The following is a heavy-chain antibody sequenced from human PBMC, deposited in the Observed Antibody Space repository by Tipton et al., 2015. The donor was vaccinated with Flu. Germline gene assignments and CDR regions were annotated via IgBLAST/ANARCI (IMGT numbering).Heavy chain of an antibody. V-gene: IGHV3-64*02. CDR3: ARGMNSGLVDV. CDR2: ISSSGDNT. CDR1: GFAFGNDW. Sequence: SLRLSCAAAGFAFGNDWMSWVRQAPGKGLEYVSAISSSGDNTYYADSVKGRFTISRDNSENTLYLQMGSLRADDMAVYYCARGMNSGLVDVWGQGTTVTVSS. J-gene: IGHJ6*02. D-gene: IGHD2/OR15-2a*01.